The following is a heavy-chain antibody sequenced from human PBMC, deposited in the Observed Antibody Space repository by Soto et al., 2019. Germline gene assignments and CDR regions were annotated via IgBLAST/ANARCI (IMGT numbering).Heavy chain of an antibody. CDR1: GFTFSSYA. CDR3: AKSSPIMITFGGVIVPTPFDY. Sequence: GGSLRLSCAASGFTFSSYAMSWVRQAPGKGLEWVSAISGSGGSTYYADSVKGRFTISRDNSKNTLYLQMNSLRAEDTAVYYCAKSSPIMITFGGVIVPTPFDYWGQGTLVTVSS. D-gene: IGHD3-16*02. J-gene: IGHJ4*02. V-gene: IGHV3-23*01. CDR2: ISGSGGST.